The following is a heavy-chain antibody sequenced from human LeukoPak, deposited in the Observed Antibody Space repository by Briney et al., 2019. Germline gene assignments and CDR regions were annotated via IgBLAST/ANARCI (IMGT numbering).Heavy chain of an antibody. CDR3: ARTQSQSGSYRYYFGY. CDR1: GASVSSAGYY. D-gene: IGHD1-26*01. J-gene: IGHJ4*02. Sequence: SETLSLTCSVSGASVSSAGYYWSWIRQPPGGGLEWIGYVYYIANTNYNPALKSRVTMSVDPSRNQFSLKVTSVTTADTAIYYCARTQSQSGSYRYYFGYWGQGTLVTVSS. V-gene: IGHV4-61*08. CDR2: VYYIANT.